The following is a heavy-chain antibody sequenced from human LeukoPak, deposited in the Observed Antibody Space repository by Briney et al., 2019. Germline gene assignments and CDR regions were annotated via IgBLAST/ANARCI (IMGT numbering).Heavy chain of an antibody. Sequence: KAGGSLRLSCAAPGFTFSGYAMNWVRQAPGRGLEWVSSISSTSSYIYYADSMKGRFTISRDNAKNSLYLQMNGLRAEDTAVYYCARALWSGPVYYGMDVWGQGTTVTVSS. J-gene: IGHJ6*02. CDR1: GFTFSGYA. D-gene: IGHD3-10*01. CDR2: ISSTSSYI. V-gene: IGHV3-21*06. CDR3: ARALWSGPVYYGMDV.